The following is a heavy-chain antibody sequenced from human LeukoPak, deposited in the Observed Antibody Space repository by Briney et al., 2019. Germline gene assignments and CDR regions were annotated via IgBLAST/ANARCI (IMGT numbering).Heavy chain of an antibody. D-gene: IGHD3-10*01. CDR3: ATDLRISMVRGVGY. J-gene: IGHJ4*02. CDR2: ISGRGDST. Sequence: GGSLRLSCAASGIAFSTYAMTWVRQAPGKGLEWVSAISGRGDSTYYADSVKGRFTISRDNSKNTLYLQMNSLRAEDTAVYYCATDLRISMVRGVGYWGQGTLVTVSS. V-gene: IGHV3-23*01. CDR1: GIAFSTYA.